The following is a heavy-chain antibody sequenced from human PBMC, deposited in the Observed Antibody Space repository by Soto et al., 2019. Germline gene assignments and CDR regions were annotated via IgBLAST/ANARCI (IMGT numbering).Heavy chain of an antibody. V-gene: IGHV4-59*01. J-gene: IGHJ4*02. CDR3: ARSPYSNVRNYYFDY. CDR2: IYYSGST. CDR1: GGSISSYY. D-gene: IGHD1-1*01. Sequence: SETLSLTCTVSGGSISSYYWSWIRQPPGKGLEWIGYIYYSGSTNYNPSLKSRVTISVDTSKNQFSLKLSSVTAADTAVYYCARSPYSNVRNYYFDYWGQGTLVTVSS.